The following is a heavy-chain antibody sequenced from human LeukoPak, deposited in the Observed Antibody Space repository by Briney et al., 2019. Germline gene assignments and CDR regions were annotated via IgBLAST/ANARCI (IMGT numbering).Heavy chain of an antibody. J-gene: IGHJ6*02. V-gene: IGHV4-39*07. CDR3: ARDSRVAAAGAGHYGMDV. CDR1: GGSISSSSYY. Sequence: SETLSLTCTVSGGSISSSSYYWGWIRQPPGKGLEWIGSIYYSGSTYYNPSLKSRVTISVDTSKNQFSLKLSSVTAADTAVYYCARDSRVAAAGAGHYGMDVWGQGTTVTVSS. CDR2: IYYSGST. D-gene: IGHD6-13*01.